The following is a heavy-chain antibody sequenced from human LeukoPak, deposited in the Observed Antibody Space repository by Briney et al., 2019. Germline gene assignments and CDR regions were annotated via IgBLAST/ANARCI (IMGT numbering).Heavy chain of an antibody. V-gene: IGHV5-51*01. CDR1: GYNFTNYW. J-gene: IGHJ4*02. CDR2: IYPGDSDT. CDR3: ARGGDYYIYYFDY. Sequence: GESLKISCKGSGYNFTNYWIGWVRQMPGKGLEWMGIIYPGDSDTRYSPSFQGQVTISADKSVSTAYLQWSSLKASDTAMYYCARGGDYYIYYFDYWGQGTLVTVSS. D-gene: IGHD4-17*01.